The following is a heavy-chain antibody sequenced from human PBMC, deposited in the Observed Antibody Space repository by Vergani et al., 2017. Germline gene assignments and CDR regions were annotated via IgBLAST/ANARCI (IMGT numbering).Heavy chain of an antibody. D-gene: IGHD4-17*01. Sequence: QVQLVESGGGVVQAGRSLGLSCAASGFIFDTHGMYWVRQAPGKGLEWVAVISFDGTRYYMDSVRGRFSISRDNSKKTLSLQMRSLRADDTAVYYCAKDGRENSDYGYFDYWGQGTLVTVSS. V-gene: IGHV3-30*18. CDR2: ISFDGTR. J-gene: IGHJ4*02. CDR1: GFIFDTHG. CDR3: AKDGRENSDYGYFDY.